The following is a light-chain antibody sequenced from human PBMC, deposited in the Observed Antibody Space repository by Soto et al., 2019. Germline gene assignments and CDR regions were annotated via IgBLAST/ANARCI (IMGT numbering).Light chain of an antibody. Sequence: EVVLTQSPATLSLAPGERATLSCRASQSVSRYLAWYQQRPGQAPRLLIYDASNRATGIPARFSGSGSGTDFTLTISSLEPDDFAIYYCQQRQFWPPISFGQGTRLEIK. CDR1: QSVSRY. CDR2: DAS. V-gene: IGKV3-11*01. J-gene: IGKJ5*01. CDR3: QQRQFWPPIS.